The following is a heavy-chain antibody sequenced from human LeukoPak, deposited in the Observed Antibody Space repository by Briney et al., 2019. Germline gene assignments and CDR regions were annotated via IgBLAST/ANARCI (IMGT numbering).Heavy chain of an antibody. Sequence: GGSLRLSCAASGFTFSDYYMTWIRQAPGKGLEWLTYISTSGSDTRYADSVKGRFTISRDNAKNSLYLQMNSLRAEDTALYYCASLVRQFTGAFDIWGQGTMVTVSS. D-gene: IGHD3-10*01. CDR3: ASLVRQFTGAFDI. J-gene: IGHJ3*02. V-gene: IGHV3-11*03. CDR1: GFTFSDYY. CDR2: ISTSGSDT.